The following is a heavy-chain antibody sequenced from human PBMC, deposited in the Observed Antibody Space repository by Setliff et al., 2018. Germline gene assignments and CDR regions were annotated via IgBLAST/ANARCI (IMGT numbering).Heavy chain of an antibody. V-gene: IGHV4-39*01. CDR3: ARPLEESFGGVRDSDAFDV. CDR1: GGSIRSSYYY. Sequence: SETLSLTCTVSGGSIRSSYYYWGWIRQPPGKGLEWIGSIYYNGSTHFNPSLKSRVAISVDTSKNLLPLRVNSVTATDTAVYYCARPLEESFGGVRDSDAFDVWGQGTMVTVSS. J-gene: IGHJ3*01. CDR2: IYYNGST. D-gene: IGHD3-16*01.